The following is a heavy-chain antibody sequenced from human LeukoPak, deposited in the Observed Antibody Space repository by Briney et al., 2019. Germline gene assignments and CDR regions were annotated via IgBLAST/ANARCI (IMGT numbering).Heavy chain of an antibody. Sequence: GGSLRLSCAASGFTFSSYAMSWVRQAPGKGLEWVSAISGSGGSTYYADSVKGRFTVSRDNAKNSLYLQMNSLRAEDTAVYYCARKGGLRSPDYWGQGTLVTVSS. J-gene: IGHJ4*02. CDR1: GFTFSSYA. V-gene: IGHV3-23*01. D-gene: IGHD3-16*01. CDR2: ISGSGGST. CDR3: ARKGGLRSPDY.